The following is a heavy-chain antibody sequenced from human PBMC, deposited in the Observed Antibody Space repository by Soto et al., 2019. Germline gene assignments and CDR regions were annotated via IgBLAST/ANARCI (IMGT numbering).Heavy chain of an antibody. D-gene: IGHD6-6*01. CDR3: AKDLRKEYSSSSSRVY. J-gene: IGHJ4*02. Sequence: PGGSLRLSCAASGFSFSSYAMYWVRQAPGKGLEYVSTISSNGGSTDYANSVKGRFTISRDNSKNTLYLKMNSLRAEDTAVYYCAKDLRKEYSSSSSRVYWGQGTLVTVSS. CDR2: ISSNGGST. V-gene: IGHV3-64*04. CDR1: GFSFSSYA.